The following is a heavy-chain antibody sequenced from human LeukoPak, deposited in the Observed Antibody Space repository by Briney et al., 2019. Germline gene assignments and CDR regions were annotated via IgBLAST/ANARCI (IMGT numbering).Heavy chain of an antibody. CDR1: GFTFSSYG. J-gene: IGHJ4*02. Sequence: GGSLRLSCAASGFTFSSYGMHWVRQAPGKGLEWVAVISYDGSNKYYADSVKGRFTISRDNSKNTLYLQMNSLRAEDTAVYYCATSSSSWSLYYFDYWGQGTLVTVSS. D-gene: IGHD6-13*01. V-gene: IGHV3-30*03. CDR3: ATSSSSWSLYYFDY. CDR2: ISYDGSNK.